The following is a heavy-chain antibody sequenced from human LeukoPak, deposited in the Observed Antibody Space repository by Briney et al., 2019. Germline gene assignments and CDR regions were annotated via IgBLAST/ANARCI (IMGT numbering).Heavy chain of an antibody. CDR2: IAHHGNNK. J-gene: IGHJ4*02. D-gene: IGHD2-8*02. Sequence: GGSLRLSCGACGFTFSSSAMHWVSQGPGKSLEWVAYIAHHGNNKYYADSVKGRFSISRDNSKGSLYLQMNSLRADDTAVYYCAKDGSWSCTDWGQGTLVRVSS. CDR1: GFTFSSSA. CDR3: AKDGSWSCTD. V-gene: IGHV3-30*02.